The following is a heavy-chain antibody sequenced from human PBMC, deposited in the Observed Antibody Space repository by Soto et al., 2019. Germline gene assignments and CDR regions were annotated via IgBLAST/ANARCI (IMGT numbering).Heavy chain of an antibody. CDR3: ARDYYDKYHYGMDV. CDR2: IYYSGST. J-gene: IGHJ6*02. V-gene: IGHV4-59*01. Sequence: PSETLSLTCTVSGGSISSYYWSWIRQPPGKGLEWIGYIYYSGSTNYNPSLKSRVTISVDTSKNQFSLKLSSVTAADTAVYYCARDYYDKYHYGMDVWGQGTTVTVSS. D-gene: IGHD3-22*01. CDR1: GGSISSYY.